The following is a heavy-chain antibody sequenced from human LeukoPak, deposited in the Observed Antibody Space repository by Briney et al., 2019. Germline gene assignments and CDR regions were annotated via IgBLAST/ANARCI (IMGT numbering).Heavy chain of an antibody. CDR3: ARHRGYCSSTSCYGYYYYYYMDV. J-gene: IGHJ6*03. V-gene: IGHV3-21*01. CDR1: GFTFSSYS. Sequence: GGSLRLSCAASGFTFSSYSMNWVRQAPGKGLEWVSSISSSSSYIYYADSVKGRFTISRDNAKNSLYLQMNSLRAEDTAVYYCARHRGYCSSTSCYGYYYYYYMDVWGKGTTVTISS. CDR2: ISSSSSYI. D-gene: IGHD2-2*01.